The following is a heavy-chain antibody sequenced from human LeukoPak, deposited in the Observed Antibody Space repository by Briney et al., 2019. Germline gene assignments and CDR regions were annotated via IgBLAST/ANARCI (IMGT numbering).Heavy chain of an antibody. D-gene: IGHD6-13*01. V-gene: IGHV4-34*01. CDR3: ARVYGSSWQRGWFDP. Sequence: PSETLSLTCAVYGGSFSGYYWSWIRQPPGKGLEWIGEINHSGSTNYNPSLKSRVTISVDTSKNQFSLKLSSVTAADTAVYYCARVYGSSWQRGWFDPWGQGTLVTVSS. CDR1: GGSFSGYY. J-gene: IGHJ5*02. CDR2: INHSGST.